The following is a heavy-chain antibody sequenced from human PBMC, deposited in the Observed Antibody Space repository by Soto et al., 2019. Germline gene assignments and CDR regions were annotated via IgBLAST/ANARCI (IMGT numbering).Heavy chain of an antibody. CDR1: GISLSTSGVG. CDR3: ARGLATLPVFAFDI. V-gene: IGHV2-5*01. Sequence: SGPTREPTQTLTLTCTLSGISLSTSGVGLGWIRQTPGKALEWLALVYWNDDKHYRPSLKSRLTITKDTSKNQAILTMTNMDPVDTATYYCARGLATLPVFAFDIWGQGTEVTVSS. D-gene: IGHD1-1*01. CDR2: VYWNDDK. J-gene: IGHJ3*02.